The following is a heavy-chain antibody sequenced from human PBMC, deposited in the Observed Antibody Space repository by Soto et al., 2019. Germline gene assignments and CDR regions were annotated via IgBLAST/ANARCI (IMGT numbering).Heavy chain of an antibody. V-gene: IGHV1-3*01. CDR2: INAGNGNT. CDR3: ARSIVVVTAADY. CDR1: GYTFTSYA. Sequence: QVQLVQSGAEVKKPGASVKVSCKASGYTFTSYAMHWVRQAPGQRLEWMGWINAGNGNTKYSQKFQGRVTITRDTSASTAYIELSSPRSEDTAVYYCARSIVVVTAADYWGQGTLVTVSS. D-gene: IGHD2-21*02. J-gene: IGHJ4*02.